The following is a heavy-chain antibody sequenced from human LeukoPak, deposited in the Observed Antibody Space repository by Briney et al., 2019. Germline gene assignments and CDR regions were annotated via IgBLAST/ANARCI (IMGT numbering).Heavy chain of an antibody. J-gene: IGHJ4*02. Sequence: SETLSLTCAVYGGSFSGYYWSWIRQPPGKGLEWIGEINHSGSTNYNPSLKSRVTISVDTSKNQFSLKLSSVTAADTAVYYCARHLDSSGYCIDYWGQGTLVTVSS. CDR2: INHSGST. V-gene: IGHV4-34*01. CDR1: GGSFSGYY. D-gene: IGHD3-22*01. CDR3: ARHLDSSGYCIDY.